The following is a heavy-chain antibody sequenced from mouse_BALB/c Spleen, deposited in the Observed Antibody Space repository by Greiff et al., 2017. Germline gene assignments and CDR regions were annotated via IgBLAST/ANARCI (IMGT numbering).Heavy chain of an antibody. CDR1: GFTFSSYA. V-gene: IGHV5-9-3*01. Sequence: EVQVVESGGGLVKPGGSLKLSCAASGFTFSSYAMSWVRQTPEKRLEWVATISSGGSYTYYPDSVKGRFTISRDNAKNTLYLQMSSLRSEDTAMYYCARRQLTGTFPFDYWGQGTTLTVSS. CDR3: ARRQLTGTFPFDY. CDR2: ISSGGSYT. D-gene: IGHD4-1*01. J-gene: IGHJ2*01.